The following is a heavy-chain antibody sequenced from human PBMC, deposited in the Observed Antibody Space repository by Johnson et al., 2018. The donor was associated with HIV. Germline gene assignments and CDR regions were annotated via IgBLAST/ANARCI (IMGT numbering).Heavy chain of an antibody. D-gene: IGHD1-26*01. CDR2: VKWNGGST. Sequence: VQLVESGGGVVQPGRSLRLSCAASGFSFSDYFMSWIRQAPGKGLEWVSGVKWNGGSTGYADSVKGRFTISRDNSKNTLYLQMNSLRAEDTAVYYCARDSDKWELRPGAFDIWGQGTMVTVSS. CDR1: GFSFSDYF. J-gene: IGHJ3*02. CDR3: ARDSDKWELRPGAFDI. V-gene: IGHV3-20*04.